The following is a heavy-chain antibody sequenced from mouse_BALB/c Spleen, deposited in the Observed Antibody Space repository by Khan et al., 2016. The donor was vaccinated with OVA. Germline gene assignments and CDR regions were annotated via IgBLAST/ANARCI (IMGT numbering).Heavy chain of an antibody. V-gene: IGHV5-6*01. D-gene: IGHD1-1*01. CDR1: GFTFSTYG. Sequence: VQLKESGGDLVKPGGSLKLSCAASGFTFSTYGMSWVRQAPDKRLEWVATVSTGGSYTYYPASVQGRFPISRDHVQHTLYLQMGGFRSEDTAMFYCTRLAFYYDSEGFAYWGQGTLVTVSA. CDR2: VSTGGSYT. CDR3: TRLAFYYDSEGFAY. J-gene: IGHJ3*01.